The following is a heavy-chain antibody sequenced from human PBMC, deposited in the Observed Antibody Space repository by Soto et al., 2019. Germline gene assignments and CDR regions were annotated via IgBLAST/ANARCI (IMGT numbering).Heavy chain of an antibody. V-gene: IGHV4-59*08. CDR3: ARRLLWFGEFSPGAFDI. D-gene: IGHD3-10*01. J-gene: IGHJ3*02. CDR2: IYYSGST. Sequence: SETLSLTCTVSGGSISSYYWSWIRQPPGKGLEWIGYIYYSGSTNYNPSLKSRVTISVDTSKNQFSLELSSVTAADTAVYYCARRLLWFGEFSPGAFDIWGQGTMVTVSS. CDR1: GGSISSYY.